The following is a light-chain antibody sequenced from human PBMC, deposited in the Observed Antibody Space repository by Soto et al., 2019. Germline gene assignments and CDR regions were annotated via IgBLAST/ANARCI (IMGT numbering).Light chain of an antibody. CDR3: TSYTGGSPYV. J-gene: IGLJ1*01. CDR1: SSDFGAYNY. V-gene: IGLV2-14*01. CDR2: NVS. Sequence: QSALTQPASVSGSPGQSITISCTGTSSDFGAYNYVSWYQQYPGKVPKLLIYNVSNRPSGVSNRFSGSKSGNTASLTISGLQAEDEADYVCTSYTGGSPYVFGNETKVTVL.